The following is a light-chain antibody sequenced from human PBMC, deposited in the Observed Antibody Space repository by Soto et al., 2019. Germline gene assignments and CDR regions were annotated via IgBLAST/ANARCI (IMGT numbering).Light chain of an antibody. V-gene: IGKV3-20*01. J-gene: IGKJ1*01. CDR3: QQYQNSPRT. CDR1: QSVGGNS. CDR2: DTS. Sequence: ETVLPQSPGTLSLSAGERATFSCRASQSVGGNSLAWYQQRPGQAPRLLIYDTSKRATGIPDRFSGSGSGTDFTLTISRLDPADFAVYYCQQYQNSPRTFGQGTKVDI.